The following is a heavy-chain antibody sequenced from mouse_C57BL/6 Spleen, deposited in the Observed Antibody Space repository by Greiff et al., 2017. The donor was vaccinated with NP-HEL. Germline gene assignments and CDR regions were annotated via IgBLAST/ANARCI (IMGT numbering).Heavy chain of an antibody. CDR3: ARTAKATSWFAY. Sequence: QVQLQQPGEEIVRPGSSVKLSCKASGYTFTSYWMHWVKQRPIQGLEWIGNIDASDSETHYNQKFKDKATLTVDKSSSTAYMQLSSLTSEDSAVYYCARTAKATSWFAYWGHGTLVTVSA. D-gene: IGHD3-2*02. CDR2: IDASDSET. V-gene: IGHV1-52*01. J-gene: IGHJ3*01. CDR1: GYTFTSYW.